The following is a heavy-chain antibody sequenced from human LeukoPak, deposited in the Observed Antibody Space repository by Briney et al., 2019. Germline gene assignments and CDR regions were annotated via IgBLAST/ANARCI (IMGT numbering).Heavy chain of an antibody. J-gene: IGHJ5*02. Sequence: SETLSLTCAVYGGSFSGYYWSWIRQPPGKGLEWIGEINHSGSTNYNPSLKSRVTISVDSSKNQFSLKLSSVTAADTAVYYCARAPYYYDSSGYYLRWFGPWGQGTLVTVSS. V-gene: IGHV4-34*01. D-gene: IGHD3-22*01. CDR3: ARAPYYYDSSGYYLRWFGP. CDR1: GGSFSGYY. CDR2: INHSGST.